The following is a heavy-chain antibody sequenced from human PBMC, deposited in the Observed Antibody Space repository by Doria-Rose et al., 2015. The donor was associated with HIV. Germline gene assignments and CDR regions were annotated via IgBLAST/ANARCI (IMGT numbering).Heavy chain of an antibody. J-gene: IGHJ4*02. CDR1: VYAFTAYY. Sequence: VQLVQSGAEVKKPGDSVKVSCKSSVYAFTAYYIHWVRQAPGQGLEWMGRINPNNGASNYAQKFQGRVTMTRDTSIRTAYMELHSLRSDDTAVYYCARAYSSSSNGLVNLWGQGTLVSVST. CDR3: ARAYSSSSNGLVNL. CDR2: INPNNGAS. D-gene: IGHD6-6*01. V-gene: IGHV1-2*02.